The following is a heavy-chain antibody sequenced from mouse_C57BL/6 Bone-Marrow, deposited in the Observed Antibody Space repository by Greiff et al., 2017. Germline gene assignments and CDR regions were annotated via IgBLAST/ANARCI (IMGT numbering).Heavy chain of an antibody. CDR2: SRNKANDYTT. J-gene: IGHJ1*03. Sequence: EVKLVESGGGLVQSGRSLRLSCATSGFTFSDFYMEWVRQAPGKGLEWIAASRNKANDYTTEYSASVKGRFIVSRDTSQSILYLQMNALRAEDTDIYCCAGDRGGLDWYFDVWGTGTTVTVSS. CDR3: AGDRGGLDWYFDV. CDR1: GFTFSDFY. V-gene: IGHV7-1*01. D-gene: IGHD2-4*01.